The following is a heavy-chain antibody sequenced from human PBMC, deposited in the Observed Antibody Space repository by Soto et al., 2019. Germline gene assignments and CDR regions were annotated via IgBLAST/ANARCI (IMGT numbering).Heavy chain of an antibody. CDR3: AEGIGCSGGSCYRSYWFDP. CDR2: IYYSGST. V-gene: IGHV4-39*01. D-gene: IGHD2-15*01. Sequence: SETLSLTCTVSGGSISSSSYYWGWIRQPPGKGLEWIGSIYYSGSTYYNPSLKSRVTISVDTSKNQFSLKLSSVTAADTAVYYCAEGIGCSGGSCYRSYWFDPWGQGTLVTVSS. J-gene: IGHJ5*02. CDR1: GGSISSSSYY.